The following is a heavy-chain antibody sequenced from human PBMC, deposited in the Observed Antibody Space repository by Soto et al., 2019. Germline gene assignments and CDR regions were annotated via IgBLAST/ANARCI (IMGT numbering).Heavy chain of an antibody. CDR1: GITFSSYA. CDR3: AKSQFNGDFDYYYMDV. J-gene: IGHJ6*03. Sequence: EVQLLESGGGLQQPGGSLRLSCAASGITFSSYAMSWVRQAPGKGLEWVSTISGSGGTLDSADSVKGRFTISRDNSRNTLFLQMNSLRAEDTAVYFCAKSQFNGDFDYYYMDVLGKGTTVTVSS. D-gene: IGHD4-17*01. CDR2: ISGSGGTL. V-gene: IGHV3-23*01.